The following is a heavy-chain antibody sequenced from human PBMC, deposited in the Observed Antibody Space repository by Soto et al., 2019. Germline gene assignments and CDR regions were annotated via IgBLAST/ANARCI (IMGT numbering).Heavy chain of an antibody. J-gene: IGHJ6*02. CDR1: GGTFSSYA. Sequence: QVQLVQSGAEVKKPGSSVKVSCKASGGTFSSYAISWVRQAPGQGLEWMGGIIPIFGTANYAQKFQGRVTMXXDXSXXTAYMELSSLRSEDTAVYYCARDDPIRFREYGMDVWGQGTTVTVSS. CDR2: IIPIFGTA. D-gene: IGHD3-3*01. CDR3: ARDDPIRFREYGMDV. V-gene: IGHV1-69*12.